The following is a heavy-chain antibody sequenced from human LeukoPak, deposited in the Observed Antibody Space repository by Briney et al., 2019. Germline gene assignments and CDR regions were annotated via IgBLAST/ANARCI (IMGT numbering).Heavy chain of an antibody. J-gene: IGHJ3*02. CDR3: AVMWFGEPVRDAFDI. CDR2: IVVGSGNT. Sequence: SVKVSCKASGFTFTSSAMQWVRQARGQRLEWIGWIVVGSGNTNYAQKFQERVTITRDMSTSTAYMELSRLRSEDTAVYHCAVMWFGEPVRDAFDIWGQGTMVTVSS. V-gene: IGHV1-58*02. CDR1: GFTFTSSA. D-gene: IGHD3-10*01.